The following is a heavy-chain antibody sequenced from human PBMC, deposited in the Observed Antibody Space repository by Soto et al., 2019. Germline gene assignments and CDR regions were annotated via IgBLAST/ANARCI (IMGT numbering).Heavy chain of an antibody. D-gene: IGHD4-17*01. Sequence: QVQLVQSGAEVKKPGASVKVSCKASGYTFTSYGISWVRQAPGQGLEWMGWISAYNGNTNYAQKLQGRVTMTTDTSTSTGYMELRSLRSDDTAVYYCARDQTYGDYVRSPFDYWGQGTLVTVSS. CDR3: ARDQTYGDYVRSPFDY. CDR2: ISAYNGNT. J-gene: IGHJ4*02. CDR1: GYTFTSYG. V-gene: IGHV1-18*01.